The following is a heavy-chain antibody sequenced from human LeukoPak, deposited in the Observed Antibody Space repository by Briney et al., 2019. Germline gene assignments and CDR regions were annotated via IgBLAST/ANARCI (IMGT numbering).Heavy chain of an antibody. Sequence: ASVKVSCKASGGTVSSYAISWVRQAPGQGLEWMGGIIPIFGTANYAQKFQGRVTITADESTSTAYMELSSLRSEDTAVYYCARGEVVTYFDYWGQGTLVTVSS. CDR2: IIPIFGTA. J-gene: IGHJ4*02. CDR1: GGTVSSYA. CDR3: ARGEVVTYFDY. V-gene: IGHV1-69*13. D-gene: IGHD4-23*01.